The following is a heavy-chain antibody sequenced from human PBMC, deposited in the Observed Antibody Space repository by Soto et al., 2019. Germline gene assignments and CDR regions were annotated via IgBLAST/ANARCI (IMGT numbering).Heavy chain of an antibody. J-gene: IGHJ5*02. Sequence: QRHLVQSGPEVKRPGTSLKVSCKASGFAFSSSAVQWVGQARGQGLEWIGWIVLGNGNTNYAQKFQERVTITRDTSTSTAYMEVRSLTFEDMAVYYCATRIGNIGWYWLDTWGQGTLVTVSS. CDR1: GFAFSSSA. D-gene: IGHD6-19*01. V-gene: IGHV1-58*01. CDR2: IVLGNGNT. CDR3: ATRIGNIGWYWLDT.